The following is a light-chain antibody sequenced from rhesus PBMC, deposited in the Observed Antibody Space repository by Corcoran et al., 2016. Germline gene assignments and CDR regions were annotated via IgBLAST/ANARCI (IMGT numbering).Light chain of an antibody. CDR2: WAS. J-gene: IGKJ4*01. Sequence: DIMMTQSPDSLAVSLGERVTINCKSSQSLLYSSNNKNYLAWYKQNPGQTPKVLIYWASTRESGVPNGLSGRGSGTDFTLTISGLEAEDGAVYYWQQYYRPPVTFGGGTKVEIK. V-gene: IGKV4-1*01. CDR3: QQYYRPPVT. CDR1: QSLLYSSNNKNY.